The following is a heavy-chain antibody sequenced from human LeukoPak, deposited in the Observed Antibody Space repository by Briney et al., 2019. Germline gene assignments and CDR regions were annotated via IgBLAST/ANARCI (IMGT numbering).Heavy chain of an antibody. D-gene: IGHD3-22*01. CDR3: VRVIGAPNYYYYMDV. CDR1: GGSISSGDYY. J-gene: IGHJ6*03. Sequence: SETLSLTCTVSGGSISSGDYYWSWIRQPPGEGLEWIGYIYYSGSTYYNPSLKSRVTISVDTSKNQFSLKLSSVTAADTAVYFCVRVIGAPNYYYYMDVWGKGTTVTVSS. CDR2: IYYSGST. V-gene: IGHV4-30-4*01.